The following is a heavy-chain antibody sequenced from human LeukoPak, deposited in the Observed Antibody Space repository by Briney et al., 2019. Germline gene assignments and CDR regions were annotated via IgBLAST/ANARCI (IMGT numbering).Heavy chain of an antibody. CDR3: ARVRDLRWYGFDY. J-gene: IGHJ4*02. CDR1: GYTFTDYG. D-gene: IGHD4-23*01. CDR2: INAGNGNT. Sequence: ASVMVSCKASGYTFTDYGIQWVRQAPGQGLEWMGWINAGNGNTKYSQKFQGRVTITRDTSASTAYMELSSLRSEDTAVYYCARVRDLRWYGFDYWGQGTLVTVSS. V-gene: IGHV1-3*01.